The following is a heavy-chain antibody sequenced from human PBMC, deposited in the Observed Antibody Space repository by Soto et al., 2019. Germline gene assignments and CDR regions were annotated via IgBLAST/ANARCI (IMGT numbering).Heavy chain of an antibody. V-gene: IGHV1-18*01. Sequence: QVQLVQSGAEVKKPGASVKVSCRASGYTFTSYGISWVRQAPGQGREWMGWISAYNGNKKYAQKLQCIVTMSTDTSRSTAYMEVRSLRSDDTAVYYCAREPNYFDSWGQGTLVTVSS. CDR3: AREPNYFDS. CDR1: GYTFTSYG. J-gene: IGHJ4*02. CDR2: ISAYNGNK.